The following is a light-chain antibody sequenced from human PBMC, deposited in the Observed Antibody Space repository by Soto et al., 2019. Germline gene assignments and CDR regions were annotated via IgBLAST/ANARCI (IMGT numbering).Light chain of an antibody. J-gene: IGLJ1*01. CDR1: SSDVGRYNY. V-gene: IGLV2-8*01. Sequence: QSVLTQPDSVSGSPGQSIAISCTGTSSDVGRYNYVSWYQQHPGKAPKLMIYEVTNRPSGVPDRFSGSKSGNTASLTVSGLQAADEADYFCKSYAGSNTYVFGSGTKLTVL. CDR3: KSYAGSNTYV. CDR2: EVT.